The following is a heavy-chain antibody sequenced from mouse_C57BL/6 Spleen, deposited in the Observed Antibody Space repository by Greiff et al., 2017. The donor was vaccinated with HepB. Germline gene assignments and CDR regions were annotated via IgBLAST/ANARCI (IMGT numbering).Heavy chain of an antibody. CDR1: GYAFSSSW. D-gene: IGHD1-1*01. CDR2: IYPGDGDT. V-gene: IGHV1-82*01. CDR3: ARGGNYYGSSYYFDY. J-gene: IGHJ2*01. Sequence: VKLMESGPELVKPGASVKISCKASGYAFSSSWMNWVKQRPGKGLEWIGRIYPGDGDTNYNGKFKGKATLTADKSSSTAYMQLSSLTSEDSAVYFCARGGNYYGSSYYFDYWGQGTTLTVSS.